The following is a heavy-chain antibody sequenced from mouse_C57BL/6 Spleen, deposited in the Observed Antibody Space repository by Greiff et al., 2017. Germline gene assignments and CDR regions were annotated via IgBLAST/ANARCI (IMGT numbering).Heavy chain of an antibody. D-gene: IGHD1-1*01. CDR3: ARERHYGSSSWFAY. CDR1: GYSITSGYY. J-gene: IGHJ3*01. V-gene: IGHV3-6*01. CDR2: ISYDGSN. Sequence: VQLKESGPGLVKPSQSLSLTCSVTGYSITSGYYWNWIRQFPGNKLEWMGYISYDGSNNYNPSLKNRISITRDTSKNQFFLKLNSVTTEDTATYYCARERHYGSSSWFAYWGQGTLVTVSA.